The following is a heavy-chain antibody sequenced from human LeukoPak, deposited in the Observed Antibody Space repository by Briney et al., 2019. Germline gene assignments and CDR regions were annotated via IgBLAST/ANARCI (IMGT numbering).Heavy chain of an antibody. CDR3: AGGWELDAFDI. J-gene: IGHJ3*02. CDR1: GGSISSYY. V-gene: IGHV4-59*01. D-gene: IGHD1-26*01. CDR2: IYYSGST. Sequence: PSETLPLTCTVSGGSISSYYWSWIRQPPGKGLEWIGYIYYSGSTNYNPSLKSRVTISVDTSKNQFSLKLSSVTAADTAVYYCAGGWELDAFDIWGQGTMVTVSS.